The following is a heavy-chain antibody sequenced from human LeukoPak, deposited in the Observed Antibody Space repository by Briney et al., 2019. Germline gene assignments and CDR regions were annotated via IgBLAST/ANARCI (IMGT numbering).Heavy chain of an antibody. CDR3: AKDLRRYRNNSFDY. J-gene: IGHJ4*02. V-gene: IGHV3-23*01. CDR2: ISASGGGT. D-gene: IGHD1-1*01. CDR1: GFTFNSYA. Sequence: GGSLRLSCAASGFTFNSYAMSWVRQAPEKGLEWVATISASGGGTYYADSVKGRFTISRDDSKNTLYLQMNSLRAEDTAVYYCAKDLRRYRNNSFDYWGQGTLVTVSS.